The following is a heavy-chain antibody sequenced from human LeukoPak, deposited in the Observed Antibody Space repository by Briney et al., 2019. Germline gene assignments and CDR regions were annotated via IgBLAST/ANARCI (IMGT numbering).Heavy chain of an antibody. CDR1: GGSIGTYY. Sequence: SETLSLTCTVSGGSIGTYYWSWIRQSPGKGLEWIGYIYVTGTRYNPYLQSRVTISVDRSMNQFFLKMSSVTAADTAVYYCARHIGGGIEDMDVWGKGTKVSV. J-gene: IGHJ6*03. V-gene: IGHV4-59*08. CDR3: ARHIGGGIEDMDV. D-gene: IGHD3-16*02. CDR2: IYVTGT.